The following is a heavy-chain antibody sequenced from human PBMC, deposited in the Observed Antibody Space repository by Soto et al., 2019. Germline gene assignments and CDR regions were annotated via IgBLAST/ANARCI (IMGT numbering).Heavy chain of an antibody. CDR2: TYYRSKWYN. V-gene: IGHV6-1*01. CDR1: GDSVSSNSAA. CDR3: ARGGRSPIVVVPAALDWFDP. D-gene: IGHD2-2*01. J-gene: IGHJ5*02. Sequence: QSQTLSLTCAISGDSVSSNSAAWNWIRQSPSRGLEWLGRTYYRSKWYNDYAVSVKSRITINPDTSKNQFSLQLNSVTPEDTAVYYCARGGRSPIVVVPAALDWFDPWGQGTLVTVSS.